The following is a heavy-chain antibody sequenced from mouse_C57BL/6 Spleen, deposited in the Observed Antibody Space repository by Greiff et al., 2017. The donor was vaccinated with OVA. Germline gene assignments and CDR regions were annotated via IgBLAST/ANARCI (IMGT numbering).Heavy chain of an antibody. Sequence: EVQLQQSGAELVKPGASVKLSCTASGFHIKDYYMHWVKQRTEQGLAWIGRIAPEDGETKYAPKFQGKATITADTSSNTAYLQLSSLTSEDTAVYYCAPITTVVARYFDVWGTGTTVTVSS. J-gene: IGHJ1*03. CDR3: APITTVVARYFDV. D-gene: IGHD1-1*01. CDR2: IAPEDGET. CDR1: GFHIKDYY. V-gene: IGHV14-2*01.